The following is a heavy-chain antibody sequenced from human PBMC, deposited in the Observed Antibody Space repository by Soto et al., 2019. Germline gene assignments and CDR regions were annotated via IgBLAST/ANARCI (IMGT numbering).Heavy chain of an antibody. Sequence: ASVKVSCKASGYTFTRYTMNWVRKAPGQRLEWMGWINPDNGNTKSSQKFQDRVIITRDTSASTAYMDLSSLRSEDTAVYYCARGIATGQLDPWGQGTLVTVSS. J-gene: IGHJ5*02. CDR2: INPDNGNT. CDR1: GYTFTRYT. V-gene: IGHV1-3*01. D-gene: IGHD2-15*01. CDR3: ARGIATGQLDP.